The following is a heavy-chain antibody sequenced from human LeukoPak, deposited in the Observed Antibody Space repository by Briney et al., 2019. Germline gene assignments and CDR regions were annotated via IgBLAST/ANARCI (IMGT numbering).Heavy chain of an antibody. J-gene: IGHJ4*02. CDR1: GFTFSSYS. Sequence: GGSLRLSCAASGFTFSSYSMNWVRQAPGKGLEWVSYISSSSSTIYYADSVKGRFTISRDNAKNSLYLQMNSLRAEDTAVYYCARDPEYSSSSFDYWGQGTLVTVSS. D-gene: IGHD6-6*01. CDR3: ARDPEYSSSSFDY. V-gene: IGHV3-48*01. CDR2: ISSSSSTI.